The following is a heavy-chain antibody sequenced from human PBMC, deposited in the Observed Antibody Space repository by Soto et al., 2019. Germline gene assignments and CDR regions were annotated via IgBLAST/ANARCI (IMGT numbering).Heavy chain of an antibody. D-gene: IGHD1-1*01. CDR2: ISYDGSNK. Sequence: GGSLRLSCAASGFTFSSYAMHWVRQAPGKGLEWVAVISYDGSNKYYADSVKGRFTISRDNSKNTLYLQMNSLRAEDTAVYYCARVNWNALDYCGQGTLVTVSS. CDR3: ARVNWNALDY. J-gene: IGHJ4*02. V-gene: IGHV3-30-3*01. CDR1: GFTFSSYA.